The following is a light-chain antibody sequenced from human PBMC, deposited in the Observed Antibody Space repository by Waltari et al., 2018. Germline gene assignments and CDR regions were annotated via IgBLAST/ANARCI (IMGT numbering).Light chain of an antibody. Sequence: QSVLTQPPSASGTPGQRVTISRSGRLSNTQSNTVHRYRQLPGPAPKLLIYGNNQRPSGVPDRFSGSKSGTSASLAISGLQSADEADYYCAGWDDSLNGPVFGGGTKLTVL. CDR2: GNN. J-gene: IGLJ3*02. CDR1: LSNTQSNT. CDR3: AGWDDSLNGPV. V-gene: IGLV1-44*01.